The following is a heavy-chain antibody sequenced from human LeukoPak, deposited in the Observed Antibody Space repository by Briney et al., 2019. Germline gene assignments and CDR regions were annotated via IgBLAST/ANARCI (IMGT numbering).Heavy chain of an antibody. CDR1: GYTFSSYG. CDR2: ISAYNGNT. Sequence: ASVKVSCKASGYTFSSYGIGWVRQAPGQGLEWMGWISAYNGNTNYAQNLQGRVTMTTDTSTSTAYMELRSLRSDDTAVYYCARTEDIVVVPAAIRGRYFDYWGQGTLVTVSS. D-gene: IGHD2-2*02. V-gene: IGHV1-18*01. J-gene: IGHJ4*02. CDR3: ARTEDIVVVPAAIRGRYFDY.